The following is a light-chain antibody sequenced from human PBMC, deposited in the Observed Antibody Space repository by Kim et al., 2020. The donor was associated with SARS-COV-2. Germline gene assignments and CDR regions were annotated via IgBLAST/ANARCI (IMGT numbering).Light chain of an antibody. J-gene: IGLJ2*01. CDR3: SSYTSSSTLV. Sequence: PGQSLTISRTGTSSDVGGYNYVSWYQQHPGKAPKFMIYYVSNRPSGVSNRFSGSKYGNSASLTISGLQAEDEADYYCSSYTSSSTLVFGGGTKLTVL. V-gene: IGLV2-14*03. CDR1: SSDVGGYNY. CDR2: YVS.